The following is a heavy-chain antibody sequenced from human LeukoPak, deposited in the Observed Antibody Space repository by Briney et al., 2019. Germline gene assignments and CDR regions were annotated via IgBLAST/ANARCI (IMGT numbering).Heavy chain of an antibody. CDR1: GSTFSSFW. V-gene: IGHV3-7*05. Sequence: PGGTLRLSCAASGSTFSSFWMSWVRQAPGKGLEWVANIKRDGGYKYYVDSVKGRFSISRDNAKNSLYLHMNSLRAEDTAVYYCARGDEYTTSPWGQGTLVAVCS. CDR3: ARGDEYTTSP. J-gene: IGHJ4*02. CDR2: IKRDGGYK. D-gene: IGHD1-14*01.